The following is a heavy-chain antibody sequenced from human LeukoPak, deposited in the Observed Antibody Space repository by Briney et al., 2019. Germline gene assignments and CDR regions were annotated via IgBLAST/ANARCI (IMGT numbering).Heavy chain of an antibody. CDR1: GYTFTNDY. CDR3: SKVGQLVFDY. J-gene: IGHJ4*02. Sequence: ASVKVSCKTSGYTFTNDYMHWVRQAPGQGHEWMGVINPGDGTTKYAQKFQGRVTMTRDTSTSTLYMELSSLRSEDTAMYYCSKVGQLVFDYWGQGTLVTVSS. D-gene: IGHD6-6*01. V-gene: IGHV1-46*03. CDR2: INPGDGTT.